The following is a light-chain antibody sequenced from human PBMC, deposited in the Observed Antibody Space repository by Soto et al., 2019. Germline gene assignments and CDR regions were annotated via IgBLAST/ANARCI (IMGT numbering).Light chain of an antibody. J-gene: IGLJ1*01. Sequence: QSVLTQPASVSGSPGQSITISCTGTSSDIGPYTYVSWYQQHPGKAPRLMIYDVSNRPSGISNRFSGSKSVNTASLTISGLQAEDEADYYCSSYTSTSTLDVFGAGTKLTV. CDR3: SSYTSTSTLDV. V-gene: IGLV2-14*01. CDR1: SSDIGPYTY. CDR2: DVS.